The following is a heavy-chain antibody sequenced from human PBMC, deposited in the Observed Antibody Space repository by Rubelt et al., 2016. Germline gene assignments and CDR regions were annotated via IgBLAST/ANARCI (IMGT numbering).Heavy chain of an antibody. V-gene: IGHV1-3*01. CDR2: INAGNGNT. Sequence: QVQLVQSEAEVNKPEASVQASCKASGYIFTSYAMHWVRQAPGQRLEWMEWINAGNGNTKYAYKCQCRVTITRDTSASTAYMELSSLRSEDTAVYYCARDSSCYYYVHWGQGTLVTVSS. D-gene: IGHD3-22*01. CDR3: ARDSSCYYYVH. J-gene: IGHJ4*02. CDR1: GYIFTSYA.